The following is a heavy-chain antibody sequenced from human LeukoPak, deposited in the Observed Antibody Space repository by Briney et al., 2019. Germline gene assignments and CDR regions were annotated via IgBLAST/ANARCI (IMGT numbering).Heavy chain of an antibody. Sequence: GASVKVSCKASGGTFSSYAISWVRQAPGQGLEWMGGIIPIFGTANYAQKFQGRVMITTDESTSTAYMELSSLRSEDTAVYYCARGWGGNYPTYYYYYMDVWGKGTTVTVSS. D-gene: IGHD4-11*01. CDR1: GGTFSSYA. V-gene: IGHV1-69*05. CDR2: IIPIFGTA. CDR3: ARGWGGNYPTYYYYYMDV. J-gene: IGHJ6*03.